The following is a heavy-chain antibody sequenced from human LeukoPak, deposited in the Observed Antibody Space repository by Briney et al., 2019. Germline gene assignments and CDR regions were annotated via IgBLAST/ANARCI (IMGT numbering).Heavy chain of an antibody. CDR1: GFTFSSYA. V-gene: IGHV3-23*01. J-gene: IGHJ4*02. CDR2: ISGSGGST. Sequence: GRSLRLSCAASGFTFSSYAMSWVRQAPGKGLEWVSAISGSGGSTYYADSVKGRFTISRDNSKNTLYLQMNSLRAEDTAVYYCAKWRGGELEPIFDYWGQGTLVTVSS. D-gene: IGHD1-1*01. CDR3: AKWRGGELEPIFDY.